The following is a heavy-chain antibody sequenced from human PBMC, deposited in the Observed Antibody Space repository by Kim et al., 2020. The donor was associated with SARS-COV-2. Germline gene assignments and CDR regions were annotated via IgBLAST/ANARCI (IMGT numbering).Heavy chain of an antibody. CDR3: TRSVGLYCGGDCYSYFDC. V-gene: IGHV6-1*01. J-gene: IGHJ4*02. Sequence: SQTLSLTCAISGYSVSSNSAAWNWIRQSPSRGLECLGRTYYRSEWYNDYAVSVKSRITINSDTSKNQFSLQLYSVTPEDTAVYFCTRSVGLYCGGDCYSYFDCWGQGTLVT. CDR2: TYYRSEWYN. D-gene: IGHD2-21*02. CDR1: GYSVSSNSAA.